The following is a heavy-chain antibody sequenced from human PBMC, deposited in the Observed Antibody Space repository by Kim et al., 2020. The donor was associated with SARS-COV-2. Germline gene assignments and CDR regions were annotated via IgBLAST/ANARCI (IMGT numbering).Heavy chain of an antibody. CDR3: ARQIAAAGTGIYYFDY. Sequence: KFQGRVTITADESTSTAYMELSSLRSEDTAVYYCARQIAAAGTGIYYFDYWGQGTLVTVSS. J-gene: IGHJ4*02. D-gene: IGHD6-13*01. V-gene: IGHV1-69*01.